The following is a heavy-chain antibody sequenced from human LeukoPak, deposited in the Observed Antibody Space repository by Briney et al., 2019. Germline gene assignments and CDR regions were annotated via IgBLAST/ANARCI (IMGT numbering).Heavy chain of an antibody. CDR3: ARVRRSVLVAARWVPFDY. J-gene: IGHJ4*02. CDR2: INHSGST. D-gene: IGHD2-15*01. Sequence: SETLSLTCAVYGGSFSGYYWSWIRQPPGKGLEWIGEINHSGSTNYNPSLKSRVTISVDTSKNQFSLKLSSVTAADTAVYYCARVRRSVLVAARWVPFDYWGQGTLVTVSS. V-gene: IGHV4-34*01. CDR1: GGSFSGYY.